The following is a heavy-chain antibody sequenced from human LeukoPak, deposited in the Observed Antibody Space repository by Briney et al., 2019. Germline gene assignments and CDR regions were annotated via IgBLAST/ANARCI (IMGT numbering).Heavy chain of an antibody. CDR1: GGSISSYY. CDR2: IYTSGST. D-gene: IGHD3-10*01. V-gene: IGHV4-4*09. CDR3: ARYPYGSGSRNWFDP. Sequence: SETLSLTCTVSGGSISSYYWSWIRRPPGKGLEWIGYIYTSGSTNYNPSLKSRVTISVGTSKNQFSLKLSSVTAADTAVYYCARYPYGSGSRNWFDPWGQGTLVTVSS. J-gene: IGHJ5*02.